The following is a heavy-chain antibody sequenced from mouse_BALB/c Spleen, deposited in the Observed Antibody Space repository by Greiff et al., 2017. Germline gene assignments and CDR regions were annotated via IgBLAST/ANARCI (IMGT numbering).Heavy chain of an antibody. CDR3: ARSSSAYYFDY. CDR2: INPSNGRT. CDR1: GYTFTSYW. Sequence: QVQLQQSGAELVKPGASVKLSCKASGYTFTSYWMHWVKQRPGQGLEWIGEINPSNGRTNYNEKFKSKATLTVDKSSSTAYMQLSSLTSEDSAVYYCARSSSAYYFDYWGQGTTLTVSS. J-gene: IGHJ2*01. D-gene: IGHD1-1*01. V-gene: IGHV1S81*02.